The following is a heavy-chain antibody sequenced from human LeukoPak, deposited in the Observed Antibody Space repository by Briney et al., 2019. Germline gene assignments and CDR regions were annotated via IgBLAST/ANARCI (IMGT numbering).Heavy chain of an antibody. V-gene: IGHV1-8*01. CDR2: MNPNSGNT. CDR1: GYTFTSYD. J-gene: IGHJ4*02. CDR3: AKDKEYASGSYPIDS. D-gene: IGHD3-10*01. Sequence: GASVKVSCKASGYTFTSYDINWVRQATGQGLEWMGWMNPNSGNTGYAQKFQGRVTMTRNTSISTAYMELSSLRSEDTAVYYCAKDKEYASGSYPIDSWGQGILVTVSS.